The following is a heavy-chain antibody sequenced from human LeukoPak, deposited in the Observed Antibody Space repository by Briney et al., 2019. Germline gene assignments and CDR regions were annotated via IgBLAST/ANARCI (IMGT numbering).Heavy chain of an antibody. CDR1: GFTFNSYA. V-gene: IGHV3-23*01. Sequence: GGSLRLSCAASGFTFNSYALSWVRQAPGKGLEWVSTIGGGGENTYYADSVKGRFTISRDSSKNTVYLHMKSLRAEDTAVYFCEKVFTGSQDYWGQGTLVTVTS. J-gene: IGHJ4*02. CDR3: EKVFTGSQDY. CDR2: IGGGGENT. D-gene: IGHD1-26*01.